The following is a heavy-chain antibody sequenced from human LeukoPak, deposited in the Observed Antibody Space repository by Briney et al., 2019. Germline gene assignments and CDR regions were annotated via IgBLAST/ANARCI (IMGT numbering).Heavy chain of an antibody. CDR2: IYYSGST. CDR3: ARLGLTGFDP. CDR1: GGSISTYY. J-gene: IGHJ5*02. Sequence: SETLSLTCTVSGGSISTYYWSWIRQPPGKGLEWIGYIYYSGSTNYNPSLESRVTISVDTSKYQFSLKLRSVTAADTAVYYCARLGLTGFDPWGEGTMVTVAS. V-gene: IGHV4-59*01. D-gene: IGHD3-16*01.